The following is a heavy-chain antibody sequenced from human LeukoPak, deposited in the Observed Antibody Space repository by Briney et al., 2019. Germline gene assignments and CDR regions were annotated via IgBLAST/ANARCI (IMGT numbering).Heavy chain of an antibody. Sequence: ASVKVSCKASGNTFIGYYMYWVRQAPGQGLGWMGRINPNSGGTNYAQKFQGRVTTTRDTSISTAYMEASRLRSDDTAVYFCARGAYCGGDCYSPFDNWGQGTLVTVSS. CDR2: INPNSGGT. D-gene: IGHD2-21*02. V-gene: IGHV1-2*06. CDR1: GNTFIGYY. CDR3: ARGAYCGGDCYSPFDN. J-gene: IGHJ4*02.